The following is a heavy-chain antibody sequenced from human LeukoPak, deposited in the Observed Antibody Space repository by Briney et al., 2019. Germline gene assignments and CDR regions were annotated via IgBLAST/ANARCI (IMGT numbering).Heavy chain of an antibody. J-gene: IGHJ4*02. CDR1: GYTFTSYD. D-gene: IGHD3-10*01. V-gene: IGHV1-8*01. CDR2: MNPNSGNT. CDR3: ARVGMVRGVIPGY. Sequence: GASVKVSCKASGYTFTSYDINWVRQATGQGLEWMGWMNPNSGNTGYARKFQGRVTMTRNTSISTAYMELSSLRSEDTAVYYCARVGMVRGVIPGYWGQGTLVTVSS.